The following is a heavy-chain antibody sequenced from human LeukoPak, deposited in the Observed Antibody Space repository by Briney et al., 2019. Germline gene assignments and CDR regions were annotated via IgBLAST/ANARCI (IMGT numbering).Heavy chain of an antibody. J-gene: IGHJ4*02. CDR2: VKQDGSDK. CDR3: ARDPVAGKFDY. D-gene: IGHD6-19*01. V-gene: IGHV3-7*04. Sequence: GGSLRLSCAASGFTFSDYWMSWVRQAPGKGLEWVANVKQDGSDKYYVDSVKGRFTISRDNAKNSLYLQMNSLRAEDTAVYYCARDPVAGKFDYWGQGTLVTVSS. CDR1: GFTFSDYW.